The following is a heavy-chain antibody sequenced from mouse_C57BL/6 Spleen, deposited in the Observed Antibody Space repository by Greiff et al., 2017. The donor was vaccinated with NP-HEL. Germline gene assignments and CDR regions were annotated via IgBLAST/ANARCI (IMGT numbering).Heavy chain of an antibody. J-gene: IGHJ2*01. CDR1: GYAFSSYW. Sequence: VQLQESGAELVKPGASVKISCKASGYAFSSYWMNWVKQRPGKGLEWIGQIYPGDGDTNYNGKFKGKATLTADKSSSTAYMQLSSLTSEDSAVYFCARSPYYSNYGGYFDYWGQGTTLTVSS. V-gene: IGHV1-80*01. D-gene: IGHD2-5*01. CDR3: ARSPYYSNYGGYFDY. CDR2: IYPGDGDT.